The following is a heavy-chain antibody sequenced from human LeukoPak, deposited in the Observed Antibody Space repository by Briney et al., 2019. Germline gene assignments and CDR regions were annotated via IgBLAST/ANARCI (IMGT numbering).Heavy chain of an antibody. D-gene: IGHD1-14*01. V-gene: IGHV1-2*02. J-gene: IGHJ6*03. Sequence: ASVKVSCKASGYTFTSYGISWVRQAPGQGLEWMGWINPNSGDTNYAQKFQGRVTMTRDTSISTAYMELSRLRSDDTAVYYCARDRTRYYYSYMDVWGKGTADTISS. CDR2: INPNSGDT. CDR3: ARDRTRYYYSYMDV. CDR1: GYTFTSYG.